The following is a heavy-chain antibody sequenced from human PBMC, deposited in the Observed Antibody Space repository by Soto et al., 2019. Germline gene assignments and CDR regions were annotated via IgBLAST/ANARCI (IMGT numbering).Heavy chain of an antibody. CDR1: VGSFSGYY. V-gene: IGHV4-34*01. CDR2: INHSGST. J-gene: IGHJ6*02. CDR3: ARGPPGGVVVPAAIGGRVGMDV. Sequence: SETLSLTCAVYVGSFSGYYWSWIRQPPGKGLEWMGEINHSGSTNYNPSLKSRVTISVDTSKNQFSLKLSSVTAADTAVYYCARGPPGGVVVPAAIGGRVGMDVWGQGTTVTVSS. D-gene: IGHD2-2*02.